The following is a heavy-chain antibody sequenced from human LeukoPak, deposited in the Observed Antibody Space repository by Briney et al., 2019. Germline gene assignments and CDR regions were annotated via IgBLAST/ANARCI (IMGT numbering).Heavy chain of an antibody. D-gene: IGHD3-10*01. CDR1: GGSISSSSYY. J-gene: IGHJ4*02. CDR3: ARALPRALALDY. CDR2: IYYSGST. V-gene: IGHV4-39*07. Sequence: PSETLCLTCTVSGGSISSSSYYWGWIRQPPGKGLEWIGSIYYSGSTYYNPSLKGRVTISVDTSKNQFSLKLSSVTAADTAVYYCARALPRALALDYWGQGTLVTVSS.